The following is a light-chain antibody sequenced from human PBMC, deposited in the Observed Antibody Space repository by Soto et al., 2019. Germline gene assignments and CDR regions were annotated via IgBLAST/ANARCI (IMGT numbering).Light chain of an antibody. CDR3: QQYNDWPPET. Sequence: EIVLTQSPATLSLSPGERATLSCRASQSVSRSYLAWYQQKSGQAPRLLIYGASTRATGIPARFSGSGSGTEFTLTISSLQSEDFAVYYCQQYNDWPPETFGQVTKADIK. J-gene: IGKJ1*01. CDR1: QSVSRSY. V-gene: IGKV3-15*01. CDR2: GAS.